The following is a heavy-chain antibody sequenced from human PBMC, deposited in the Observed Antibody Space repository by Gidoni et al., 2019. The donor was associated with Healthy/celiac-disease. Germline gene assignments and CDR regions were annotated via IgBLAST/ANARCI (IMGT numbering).Heavy chain of an antibody. CDR1: GFTFRSYG. D-gene: IGHD2-15*01. Sequence: VQRVETGGGVVQPGRSRRHAGAASGFTFRSYGRHWVRQAPGKGLEWLAVISYDGRNKYDAASVKGRFTISRDNSKTTLYLQMNSLRAEDTAVYYCSKSGGSGYCSGGSCYMGYWGQGTLVTVSS. J-gene: IGHJ4*02. CDR2: ISYDGRNK. V-gene: IGHV3-30*18. CDR3: SKSGGSGYCSGGSCYMGY.